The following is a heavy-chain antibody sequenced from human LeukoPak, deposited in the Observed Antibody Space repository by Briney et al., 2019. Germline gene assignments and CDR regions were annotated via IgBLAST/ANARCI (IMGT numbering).Heavy chain of an antibody. J-gene: IGHJ4*02. V-gene: IGHV4-39*01. Sequence: SETLSLTCTVSGGSISSSSYYWGWIRQPPGKGLEWIGSIYYSGSTYYNPSLKSRVTISVDTSKNQFSLKLSSVTAADTAVYYCARRSVSTNRPFDYWGQGTLVTVSS. D-gene: IGHD2-8*01. CDR3: ARRSVSTNRPFDY. CDR2: IYYSGST. CDR1: GGSISSSSYY.